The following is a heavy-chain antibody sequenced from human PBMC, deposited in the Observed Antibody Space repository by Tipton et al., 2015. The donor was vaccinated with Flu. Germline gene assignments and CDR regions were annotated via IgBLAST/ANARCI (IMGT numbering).Heavy chain of an antibody. Sequence: SLRLSCAASGFTFSIYAMSWVRQAPGKGLEWVSGIRDGGGRTYYADSVKGRFTISRDNSKNALYLLISSLRPEDTAVYYCAKDGWDTSGWYPFDYWGQGTLVTVSS. J-gene: IGHJ4*02. CDR3: AKDGWDTSGWYPFDY. V-gene: IGHV3-23*01. CDR1: GFTFSIYA. CDR2: IRDGGGRT. D-gene: IGHD6-19*01.